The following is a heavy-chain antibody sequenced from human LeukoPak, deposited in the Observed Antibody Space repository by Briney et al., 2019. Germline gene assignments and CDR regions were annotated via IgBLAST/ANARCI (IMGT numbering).Heavy chain of an antibody. D-gene: IGHD3-16*02. CDR2: INPSGGST. Sequence: ASVKVSCKASGYTFTSYYMHRVRQAPGQGLEWMGIINPSGGSTSYAQKFQGRVTMTRDTSTSTVYMELSSLRSEDTAVYYCARDRIMITFGGVIVSPFDPWGQGTLVTVSS. CDR3: ARDRIMITFGGVIVSPFDP. V-gene: IGHV1-46*01. J-gene: IGHJ5*02. CDR1: GYTFTSYY.